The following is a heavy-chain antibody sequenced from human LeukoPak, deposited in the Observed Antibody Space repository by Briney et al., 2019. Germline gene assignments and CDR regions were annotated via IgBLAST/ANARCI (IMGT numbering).Heavy chain of an antibody. D-gene: IGHD6-6*01. CDR3: AKEDSSSSRYYFEY. Sequence: GVSLRLSCAASGFAFSTYAMSWVRQAPGVGLEWVSAISGSGGGTYYADSVKGRFTISRDNAKNTLYLLMNNLRAEDTAVYYCAKEDSSSSRYYFEYWSQGTLVTVSS. J-gene: IGHJ4*02. CDR2: ISGSGGGT. CDR1: GFAFSTYA. V-gene: IGHV3-23*01.